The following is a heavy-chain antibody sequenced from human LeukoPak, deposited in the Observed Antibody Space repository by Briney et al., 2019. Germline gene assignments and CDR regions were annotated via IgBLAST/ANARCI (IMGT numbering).Heavy chain of an antibody. V-gene: IGHV4-59*08. CDR1: GGSISSYY. J-gene: IGHJ3*02. D-gene: IGHD3-10*01. Sequence: SETLSLTCTVSGGSISSYYWSWSRQPPGKGLEWIGNIYYSGSTNYNPSLKSRVTISVRTSKNQFSLKLSSVTATDTAVYYCAIHVGSGTLGAFDIWGQGTMVTVSS. CDR3: AIHVGSGTLGAFDI. CDR2: IYYSGST.